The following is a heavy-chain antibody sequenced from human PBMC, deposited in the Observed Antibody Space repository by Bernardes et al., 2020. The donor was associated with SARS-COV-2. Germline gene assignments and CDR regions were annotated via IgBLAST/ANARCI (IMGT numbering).Heavy chain of an antibody. CDR2: IYYTGTT. V-gene: IGHV4-31*03. Sequence: SETLSLTCTVSGGSISSVSHYWSWIRQHPGKGLEYIGYIYYTGTTYYSPSLKSRLTISADSSKNQFSLNLSSVTAADTAVYYWSRDSGDDEGGSFDIWGQGTLVTVSS. CDR1: GGSISSVSHY. CDR3: SRDSGDDEGGSFDI. D-gene: IGHD4-17*01. J-gene: IGHJ3*02.